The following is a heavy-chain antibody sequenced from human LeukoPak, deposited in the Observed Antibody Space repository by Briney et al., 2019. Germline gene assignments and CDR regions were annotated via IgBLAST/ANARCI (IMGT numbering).Heavy chain of an antibody. J-gene: IGHJ6*02. CDR2: IYYSGST. CDR1: GGSISSYY. V-gene: IGHV4-59*08. Sequence: ETLSLTCTVSGGSISSYYWSWIRQPPGKGLEWIGYIYYSGSTNYNPSLKSRVTISVDTSKNQFSLKLSSVTAADTAVYYCARNFGFSPYGMDVWGQGTTVTVSS. D-gene: IGHD3-3*01. CDR3: ARNFGFSPYGMDV.